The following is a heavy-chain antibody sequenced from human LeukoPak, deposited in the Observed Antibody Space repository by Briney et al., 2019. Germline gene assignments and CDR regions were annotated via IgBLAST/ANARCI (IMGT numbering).Heavy chain of an antibody. CDR3: ARDTSGYISVDY. V-gene: IGHV3-11*01. D-gene: IGHD3-3*01. J-gene: IGHJ4*02. CDR1: GFTFSDYC. CDR2: ISSSGNTI. Sequence: PGGSLRLSCAASGFTFSDYCMSWIRQAPGMGLEWISYISSSGNTIYYADSVKGRFTISRDNAKNSLYLQMNSLRAEDTAVYYCARDTSGYISVDYWGQGTLVTVSS.